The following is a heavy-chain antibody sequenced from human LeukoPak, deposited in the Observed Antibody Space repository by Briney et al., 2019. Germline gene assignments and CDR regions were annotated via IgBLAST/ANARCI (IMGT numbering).Heavy chain of an antibody. CDR1: ELTFSNYA. CDR2: ISGHGDVT. CDR3: AKGGHQSHFDY. Sequence: GGSLRLSCAASELTFSNYAMTWVRQAPGKGLEWVSTISGHGDVTFYADSVKGRFTISRDNSKNTAFLRMNSLRVEDTAVFYCAKGGHQSHFDYWGQGTLVTVSS. J-gene: IGHJ4*02. V-gene: IGHV3-23*01. D-gene: IGHD2-2*01.